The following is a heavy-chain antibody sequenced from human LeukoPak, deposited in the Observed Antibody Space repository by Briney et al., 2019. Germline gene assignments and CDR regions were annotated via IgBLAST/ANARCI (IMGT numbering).Heavy chain of an antibody. V-gene: IGHV3-30-3*01. CDR1: GFTFSSYA. J-gene: IGHJ4*02. CDR3: ARDQGGRYYDFWSGYLSPWPIDY. Sequence: GGSLRLSCAASGFTFSSYAMHWVRQAPGKGLEWVAVISYDGSNKYYADSVKGRFTISRDNSKNTLYLRMNSLRAEDTAVYYCARDQGGRYYDFWSGYLSPWPIDYWGQGTLVTVSS. D-gene: IGHD3-3*01. CDR2: ISYDGSNK.